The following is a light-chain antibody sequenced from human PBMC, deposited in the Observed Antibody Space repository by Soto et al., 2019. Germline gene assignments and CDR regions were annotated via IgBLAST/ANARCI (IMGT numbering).Light chain of an antibody. CDR1: QSVSST. CDR2: AAS. V-gene: IGKV3-15*01. CDR3: KQYKDWPLT. J-gene: IGKJ4*01. Sequence: EIVMTQSPATLSVSPGERATLFCSASQSVSSTLAWYQQKPGQAPRLLIYAASTRATGFPARFSGSGSGTEFTLTISSLQSEDFAVYYCKQYKDWPLTFGGGTKVDIK.